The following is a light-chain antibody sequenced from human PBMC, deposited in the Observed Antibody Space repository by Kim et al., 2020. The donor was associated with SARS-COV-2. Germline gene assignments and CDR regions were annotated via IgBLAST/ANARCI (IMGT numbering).Light chain of an antibody. CDR1: SGYSNYK. CDR3: GADHGSGSNFVSWV. CDR2: VGTGGIVG. Sequence: QPVLTQPPSASASLGASVTLTCTLSSGYSNYKVDWYQQRPGKGPRFVMRVGTGGIVGSKGDGIPDRFSVLGSGLNRYLTIKNIQGEDESDYHCGADHGSGSNFVSWVFGGGTKLTVL. J-gene: IGLJ3*02. V-gene: IGLV9-49*01.